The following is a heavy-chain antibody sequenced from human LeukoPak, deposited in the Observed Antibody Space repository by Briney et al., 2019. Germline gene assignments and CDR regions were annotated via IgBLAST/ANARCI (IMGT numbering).Heavy chain of an antibody. CDR1: GFTFSSYE. V-gene: IGHV3-48*03. J-gene: IGHJ4*02. Sequence: PGGSLRLSCAASGFTFSSYEMNWVRQAPGKGLEWVSYISSSGSTIYYADSVKGRFTISRDNAKNSLYLQMNSLRAEDTAVYYCARASPQKVGFGELVPDYWGQGTLVTVSS. D-gene: IGHD3-10*01. CDR2: ISSSGSTI. CDR3: ARASPQKVGFGELVPDY.